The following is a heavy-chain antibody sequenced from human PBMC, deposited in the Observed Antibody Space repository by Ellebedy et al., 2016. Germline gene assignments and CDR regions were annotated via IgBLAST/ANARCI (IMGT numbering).Heavy chain of an antibody. D-gene: IGHD2-8*01. V-gene: IGHV4-39*01. CDR3: ARSLAVVLMVYDS. J-gene: IGHJ4*02. CDR1: GDTISSSRYY. CDR2: IYYTGSP. Sequence: SETLSLTXSVSGDTISSSRYYWGWIRQPPGKGLEWIGSIYYTGSPYYNPSLRSRVTISVETSKNQLSLKLTSVTATDTAVYYCARSLAVVLMVYDSWGQGTLGTVSS.